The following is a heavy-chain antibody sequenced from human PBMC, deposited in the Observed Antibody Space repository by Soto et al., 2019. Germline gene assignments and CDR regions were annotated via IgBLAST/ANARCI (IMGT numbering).Heavy chain of an antibody. D-gene: IGHD4-17*01. J-gene: IGHJ1*01. Sequence: SVKVSCTASGLSLNDYTFGWVRQAPGQGLEWIGRIVPILGVTKIAQRFQGRLTITADTSTTTLYMDLSSLTSDDTAVYYCASDIGDTDYAEHFKNWGQGSQVTVSS. CDR3: ASDIGDTDYAEHFKN. V-gene: IGHV1-69*02. CDR2: IVPILGVT. CDR1: GLSLNDYT.